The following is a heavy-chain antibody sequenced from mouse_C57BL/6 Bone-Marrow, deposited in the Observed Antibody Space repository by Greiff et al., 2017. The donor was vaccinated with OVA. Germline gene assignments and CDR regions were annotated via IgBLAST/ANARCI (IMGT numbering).Heavy chain of an antibody. CDR3: ARRGYDHGDYYAMDY. J-gene: IGHJ4*01. D-gene: IGHD2-10*02. Sequence: EVKLMESEGGLVQPGSSMKLSCTASGFTFSDYYMAWVRQVPEKGLEWVANINYDGSSTYYLDSLKSRFIISRDNAKNILYLQMSSLKSEDTATYYCARRGYDHGDYYAMDYWGQGTSVTVSS. CDR1: GFTFSDYY. V-gene: IGHV5-16*01. CDR2: INYDGSST.